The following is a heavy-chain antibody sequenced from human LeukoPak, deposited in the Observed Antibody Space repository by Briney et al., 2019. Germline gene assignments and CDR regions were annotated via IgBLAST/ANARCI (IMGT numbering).Heavy chain of an antibody. D-gene: IGHD2-8*01. CDR2: ISTYNANT. CDR3: AREECSIGVCYPSGY. J-gene: IGHJ4*02. Sequence: ASVKVSCKASGYSFTSYGISWVRQAPGQGLEWMGWISTYNANTNYALKLQGRVTLTTDASTSTAYMELKSLRSDDTAVYYCAREECSIGVCYPSGYWGQGTLVTVSS. V-gene: IGHV1-18*01. CDR1: GYSFTSYG.